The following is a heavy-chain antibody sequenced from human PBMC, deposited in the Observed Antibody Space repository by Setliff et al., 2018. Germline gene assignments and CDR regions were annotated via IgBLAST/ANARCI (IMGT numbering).Heavy chain of an antibody. CDR2: ISHINTYI. D-gene: IGHD3-22*01. V-gene: IGHV3-21*01. CDR1: GFVFSTYD. CDR3: ARGNFYYFDRTGRGPNWFDP. Sequence: GGSLRLSCAASGFVFSTYDMNWVRQAPGKGLELVSSISHINTYIYYADSVKGRFTISRDNATNSLYLQMNSLRAEDTDVYYCARGNFYYFDRTGRGPNWFDPWGQGTLVTVSS. J-gene: IGHJ5*02.